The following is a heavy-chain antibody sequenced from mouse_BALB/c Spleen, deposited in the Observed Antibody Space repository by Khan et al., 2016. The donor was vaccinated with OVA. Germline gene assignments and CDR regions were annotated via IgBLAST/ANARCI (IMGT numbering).Heavy chain of an antibody. CDR2: IYPGDGNT. Sequence: QVQLQQSGAELVRPGSSVKISCKASGYAFSSYWMNWVKQRPGQGLEWIGQIYPGDGNTYYNGKFKGKATLTADKSSSTAYMQLTSLTSEDSAVSFCAREGYYGSRRAWFAYWGRGTLVTVSA. J-gene: IGHJ3*01. D-gene: IGHD1-1*01. CDR3: AREGYYGSRRAWFAY. V-gene: IGHV1-80*01. CDR1: GYAFSSYW.